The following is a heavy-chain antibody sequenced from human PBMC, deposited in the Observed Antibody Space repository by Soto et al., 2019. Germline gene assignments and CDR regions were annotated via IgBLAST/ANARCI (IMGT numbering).Heavy chain of an antibody. D-gene: IGHD3-16*01. CDR3: ARHRAPTGGSIFDY. CDR2: IYYSGST. CDR1: GGSISSSSYY. J-gene: IGHJ4*02. V-gene: IGHV4-39*01. Sequence: SETLSLTCTVSGGSISSSSYYWGWIRQPPGKGLEWIGSIYYSGSTYYNPSLKSRVTISVDTSKNQFSLKLSSVTAADTVVYYCARHRAPTGGSIFDYWGQGTLVTVSS.